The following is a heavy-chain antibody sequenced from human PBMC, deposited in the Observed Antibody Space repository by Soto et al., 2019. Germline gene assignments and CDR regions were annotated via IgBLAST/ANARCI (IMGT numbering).Heavy chain of an antibody. Sequence: GGSLRLSCAASGFTFSSYAMHWVRQAPGKGLEWVAVISYDGSNKYYADSVKGRFTISRDNSKNTLYLQMNSLRAEDTAVYYCARDKAVAGPPAYYFDYWGQGTLVTVSS. CDR3: ARDKAVAGPPAYYFDY. CDR2: ISYDGSNK. D-gene: IGHD6-19*01. J-gene: IGHJ4*02. V-gene: IGHV3-30-3*01. CDR1: GFTFSSYA.